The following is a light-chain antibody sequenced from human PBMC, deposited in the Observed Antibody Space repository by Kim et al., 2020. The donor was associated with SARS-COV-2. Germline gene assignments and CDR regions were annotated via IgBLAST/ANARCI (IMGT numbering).Light chain of an antibody. CDR1: NIGSKS. Sequence: SYELTQPPSVSVAPGQTATITCGGNNIGSKSVEWYQQKPGQAPVLVIYIDRDRPSGIPERFSGSSSGNTATLAISRVESGDEADYFCQVWDSPSDHYVFAAGTKVTVL. CDR3: QVWDSPSDHYV. V-gene: IGLV3-21*04. CDR2: IDR. J-gene: IGLJ1*01.